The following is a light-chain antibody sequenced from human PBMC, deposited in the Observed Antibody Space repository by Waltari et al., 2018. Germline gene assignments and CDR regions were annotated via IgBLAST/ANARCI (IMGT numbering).Light chain of an antibody. CDR1: QSVLYRSNNKNY. J-gene: IGKJ2*01. V-gene: IGKV4-1*01. Sequence: DIVMTQFPDSLAVSLGERATINCKSSQSVLYRSNNKNYLAWYQQTPGQPQTQLFYWESTRVSVVPDRFSGSVCGTDFTRTISNLQAEDVACYYCQQYYKNQYTLGQVTKLEI. CDR2: WES. CDR3: QQYYKNQYT.